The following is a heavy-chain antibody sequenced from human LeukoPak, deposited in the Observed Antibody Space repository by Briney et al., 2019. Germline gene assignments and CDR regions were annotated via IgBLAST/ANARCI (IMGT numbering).Heavy chain of an antibody. V-gene: IGHV4-34*01. D-gene: IGHD3-10*01. CDR3: ARSRITMVRGVTGYSYGPRFFDY. CDR1: GGSFSGYY. Sequence: SETLSLTCAVYGGSFSGYYWSWIRQPPGKGLEWIGEINHSGSTNYNPSLKSRVTISVDTSKNQFSLKLSSVTAADTAVYYCARSRITMVRGVTGYSYGPRFFDYWGQGTLVTVSS. CDR2: INHSGST. J-gene: IGHJ4*02.